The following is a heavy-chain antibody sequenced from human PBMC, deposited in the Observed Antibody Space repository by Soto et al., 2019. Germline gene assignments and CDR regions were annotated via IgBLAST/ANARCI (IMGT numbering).Heavy chain of an antibody. CDR1: GGSISSSSYY. V-gene: IGHV4-39*01. Sequence: SETLSLTCTVSGGSISSSSYYWGWIRQPPGKGLEWIGSIYYSGSTYYNPSLKSRVTISVDTSKNQFSLKLSSVTAADTAVYYCANSSYGSGRTWGQGTLVTVSS. J-gene: IGHJ5*02. D-gene: IGHD3-10*01. CDR3: ANSSYGSGRT. CDR2: IYYSGST.